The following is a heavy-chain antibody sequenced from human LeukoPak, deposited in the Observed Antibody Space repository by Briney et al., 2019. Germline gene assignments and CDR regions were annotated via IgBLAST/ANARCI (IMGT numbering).Heavy chain of an antibody. J-gene: IGHJ4*02. D-gene: IGHD5-18*01. CDR1: GGSISSYY. CDR3: ARDAGYSYDY. Sequence: PSETLSLTCTVSGGSISSYYWSWIRQPPGKGLEWIGYIYYSGSTNYSPSLKSRVTLSVDTSKNQFSLKLSSVTAADTAVYYCARDAGYSYDYWGQGTLVTVSS. CDR2: IYYSGST. V-gene: IGHV4-59*01.